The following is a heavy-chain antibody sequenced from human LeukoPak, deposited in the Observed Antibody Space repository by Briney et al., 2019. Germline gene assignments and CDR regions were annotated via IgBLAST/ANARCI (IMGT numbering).Heavy chain of an antibody. V-gene: IGHV4-59*01. CDR3: ARDSGLRRWELSTIYNYGMDV. CDR1: GGSIRNYY. D-gene: IGHD1-26*01. J-gene: IGHJ6*02. CDR2: IYHSGST. Sequence: SETLSLTCTVSGGSIRNYYWSWIRQPPGKQLEWIGYIYHSGSTNYNPTLKSRVTISVDTSKDQFSLKLTSVTAADTAVYFCARDSGLRRWELSTIYNYGMDVWGQGTTVTVSS.